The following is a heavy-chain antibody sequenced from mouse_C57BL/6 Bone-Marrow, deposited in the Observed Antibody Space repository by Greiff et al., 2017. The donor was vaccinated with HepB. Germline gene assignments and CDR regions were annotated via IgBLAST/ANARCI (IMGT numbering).Heavy chain of an antibody. J-gene: IGHJ4*01. CDR2: IWTGGGT. D-gene: IGHD1-1*01. Sequence: VQLQESGPGLVAPSQSLSITCTVSGFSLTSYAISWVRQPPGKGLEWLGVIWTGGGTNYNSALKSRLSISKDNSKSQVFLKMNSLQTDDTARYYCARNYVTTVVARTYAMDYWGQGTSVTVSS. CDR3: ARNYVTTVVARTYAMDY. CDR1: GFSLTSYA. V-gene: IGHV2-9-1*01.